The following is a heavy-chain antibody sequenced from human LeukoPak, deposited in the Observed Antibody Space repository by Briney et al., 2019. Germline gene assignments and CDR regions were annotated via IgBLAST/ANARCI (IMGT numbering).Heavy chain of an antibody. D-gene: IGHD3-22*01. J-gene: IGHJ4*02. CDR2: FDPEDSET. Sequence: ASVKVSCKVSGYTLTELSMHWVRQAPGKGLEWMGGFDPEDSETIYAQKFQGRVTMTEDTSTDTAYMELSSLRSEDTAVYYCATDRFYYDSSGYTLFDYWGQGTLVTVSS. CDR1: GYTLTELS. CDR3: ATDRFYYDSSGYTLFDY. V-gene: IGHV1-24*01.